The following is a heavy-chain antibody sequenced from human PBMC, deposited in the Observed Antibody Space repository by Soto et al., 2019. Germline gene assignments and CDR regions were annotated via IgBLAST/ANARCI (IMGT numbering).Heavy chain of an antibody. CDR2: ISAYNGNT. J-gene: IGHJ6*02. Sequence: QVQLVQSGAEVKKPGASVKVSCKASGYTFTSYGISWVRQAPGQGLEWMGWISAYNGNTNYAQKLQGRVTMTTDTTPSTADMELRSRISDDTAVYYCARDRGGDSSGESDVWGQGTTVTVSS. V-gene: IGHV1-18*01. CDR1: GYTFTSYG. CDR3: ARDRGGDSSGESDV. D-gene: IGHD6-19*01.